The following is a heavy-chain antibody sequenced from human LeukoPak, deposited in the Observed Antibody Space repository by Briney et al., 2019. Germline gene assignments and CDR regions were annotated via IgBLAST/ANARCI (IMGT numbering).Heavy chain of an antibody. CDR1: GFTFSSYW. Sequence: GGSLRLSCAASGFTFSSYWMHWVRQAPGKGLVWVSRINSDGSSTSYADSVKGRFTISRDNAKNTLYLQMNSLRAEDTAVYYCARETPYIAADYYYYYGMDVWGQGTTVTVSS. CDR2: INSDGSST. CDR3: ARETPYIAADYYYYYGMDV. V-gene: IGHV3-74*01. J-gene: IGHJ6*02. D-gene: IGHD6-13*01.